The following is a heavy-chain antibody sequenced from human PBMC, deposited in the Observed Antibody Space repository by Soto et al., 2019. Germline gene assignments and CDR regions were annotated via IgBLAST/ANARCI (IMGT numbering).Heavy chain of an antibody. D-gene: IGHD3-3*01. J-gene: IGHJ6*03. CDR2: MNPNSGNT. V-gene: IGHV1-8*01. CDR3: ARGARRFDYDVAEDYYYMDV. CDR1: GYTFTSYD. Sequence: ASVKVSCKASGYTFTSYDINWVRQATGQGLEWMGWMNPNSGNTGYAQKFQGRVTMTRSTSIRTAYMELSSLRSEDTAVYYCARGARRFDYDVAEDYYYMDVWGKGTTVTVSS.